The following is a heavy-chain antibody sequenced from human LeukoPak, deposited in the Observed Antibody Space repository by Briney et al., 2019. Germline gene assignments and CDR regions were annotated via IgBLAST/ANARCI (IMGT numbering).Heavy chain of an antibody. CDR1: GGSISSYY. J-gene: IGHJ3*02. CDR2: IYYSGST. V-gene: IGHV4-59*01. CDR3: ARSSFVYDAFDI. Sequence: SETLSLTCTVSGGSISSYYWSWIRQPPGKGLEWIGYIYYSGSTNYNPSLKSRVTISVDTSKNQFSLKLSSVTAADTAVYYCARSSFVYDAFDIWGQGTMVTVSS. D-gene: IGHD5/OR15-5a*01.